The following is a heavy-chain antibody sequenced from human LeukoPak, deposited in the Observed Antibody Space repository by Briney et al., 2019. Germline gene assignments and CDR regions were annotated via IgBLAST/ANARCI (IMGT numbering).Heavy chain of an antibody. CDR2: INHSGST. Sequence: SETLSLTCAVYGGSFSGYYWSWIRQPPGKGLEWIGEINHSGSTNYNPSLKSRVTISVDTSKNQFSLKLSSVTAADTAVYYCAEGYCSGTSCLGAFDIWGQGTMVTVSS. D-gene: IGHD2-2*01. CDR3: AEGYCSGTSCLGAFDI. CDR1: GGSFSGYY. V-gene: IGHV4-34*01. J-gene: IGHJ3*02.